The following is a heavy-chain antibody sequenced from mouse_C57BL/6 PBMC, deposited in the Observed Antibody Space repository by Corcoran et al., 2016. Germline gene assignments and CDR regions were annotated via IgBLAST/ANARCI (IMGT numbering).Heavy chain of an antibody. CDR1: GYTFTDYS. CDR2: INPYNGGT. Sequence: EVQLQQSGPVLVKPGASVKMSCKASGYTFTDYSMNWVKQSHGKSLEWIGVINPYNGGTSYNQKFKGKATLTVDKSSSTAYMELNRLTSEDSAVYYCASTTTVDYYAMDYWGQGTSVTVSS. V-gene: IGHV1-19*01. J-gene: IGHJ4*01. CDR3: ASTTTVDYYAMDY. D-gene: IGHD1-1*01.